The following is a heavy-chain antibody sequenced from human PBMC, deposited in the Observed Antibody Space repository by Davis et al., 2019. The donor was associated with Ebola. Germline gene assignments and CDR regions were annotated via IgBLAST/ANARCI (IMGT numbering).Heavy chain of an antibody. D-gene: IGHD6-13*01. J-gene: IGHJ5*01. CDR1: GFTFRSYD. CDR3: ARAGFGSTWFDC. Sequence: PGGSLRLSCAASGFTFRSYDMHWVRHATGKGLEWVSAIGAAGDTYYPVSVKGRFTISRDNAKNSLYLQMNSLRAEDTAVYYCARAGFGSTWFDCWGQGILVTVSS. V-gene: IGHV3-13*01. CDR2: IGAAGDT.